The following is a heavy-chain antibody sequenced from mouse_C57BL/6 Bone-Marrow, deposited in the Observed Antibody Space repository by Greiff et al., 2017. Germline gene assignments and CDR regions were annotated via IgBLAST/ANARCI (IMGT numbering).Heavy chain of an antibody. V-gene: IGHV14-2*01. CDR2: IDPEDGET. J-gene: IGHJ2*01. Sequence: EVKLVESGAELVKPGASVKLSCTASGFNIKDYYIHWVKQRTEQGREWIGRIDPEDGETKYAPKFQDKATITADTSSNTAYLQLSSLTSEDTAVYYCTRSLIYYGTNYWGQGTTLTVSS. CDR1: GFNIKDYY. D-gene: IGHD1-1*01. CDR3: TRSLIYYGTNY.